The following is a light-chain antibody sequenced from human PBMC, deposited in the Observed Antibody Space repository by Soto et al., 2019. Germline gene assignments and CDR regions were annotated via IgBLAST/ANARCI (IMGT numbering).Light chain of an antibody. J-gene: IGLJ2*01. Sequence: QSALTQPPSASGSPGQSVTISCTGTSSDVGRYNYVSWYQQHPGKAPKLLISEVSKRPSGVPDRFSGSKSGNTASLIVSGLQAEDEADYYCNSYAGNNNVVFGGGTKLTVL. CDR1: SSDVGRYNY. V-gene: IGLV2-8*01. CDR2: EVS. CDR3: NSYAGNNNVV.